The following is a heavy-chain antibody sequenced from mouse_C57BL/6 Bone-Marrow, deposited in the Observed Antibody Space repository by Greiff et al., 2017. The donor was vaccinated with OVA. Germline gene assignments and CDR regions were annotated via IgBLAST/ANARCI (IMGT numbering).Heavy chain of an antibody. CDR3: ARGDYYSNYE. V-gene: IGHV3-6*01. Sequence: EVKLQESGPGLVKPSQSLSLTCSVTGYSITSGYYWNWIRQFPGNKLEWMGYISYDGSNNYNPSLKNRISITRDTSKNQFFLKLNSVTTEDTATYYCARGDYYSNYEWGQGTLVTVSA. J-gene: IGHJ3*01. CDR1: GYSITSGYY. D-gene: IGHD2-5*01. CDR2: ISYDGSN.